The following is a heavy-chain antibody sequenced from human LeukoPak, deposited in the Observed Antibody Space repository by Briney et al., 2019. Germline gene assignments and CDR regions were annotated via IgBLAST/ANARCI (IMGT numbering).Heavy chain of an antibody. Sequence: ASVKVFCKASGYTLTGYYMHWVRQAPGQGLEWMGRINPNSGGTNYAQKFQGRVTMTRDTSISTAYMELSRLRSDDTAVYYCARGTTVTTGELDYWGQGTPVTVSS. CDR3: ARGTTVTTGELDY. V-gene: IGHV1-2*06. CDR2: INPNSGGT. CDR1: GYTLTGYY. D-gene: IGHD4-17*01. J-gene: IGHJ4*02.